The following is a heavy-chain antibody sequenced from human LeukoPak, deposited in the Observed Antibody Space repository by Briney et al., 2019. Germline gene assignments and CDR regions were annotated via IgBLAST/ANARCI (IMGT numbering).Heavy chain of an antibody. D-gene: IGHD3-9*01. CDR2: FNPNSGGP. CDR3: AREKLRYFEKTGFDS. CDR1: GYTFTDYY. V-gene: IGHV1-2*02. J-gene: IGHJ5*01. Sequence: ASVKVSCKASGYTFTDYYIQWVRQAPGQGLEWMGWFNPNSGGPDYAQKLQGRVTMTGDTSISSGYMELSRLISDDTAVYYCAREKLRYFEKTGFDSWGQGTLVTVSS.